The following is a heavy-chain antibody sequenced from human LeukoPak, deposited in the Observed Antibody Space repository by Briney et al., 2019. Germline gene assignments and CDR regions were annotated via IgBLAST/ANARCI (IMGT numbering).Heavy chain of an antibody. J-gene: IGHJ3*02. D-gene: IGHD1-26*01. Sequence: GGSLRLSCAASGFTVSSNYMSWVRQAPGKGLEWVSVIYSGGSTYYADSVKGRFTISRDNSKNTLYLQMNSLRAEDTAVYYCARDSGSYQRAYDAFDIWGQGTMVTVSS. CDR3: ARDSGSYQRAYDAFDI. CDR2: IYSGGST. V-gene: IGHV3-66*01. CDR1: GFTVSSNY.